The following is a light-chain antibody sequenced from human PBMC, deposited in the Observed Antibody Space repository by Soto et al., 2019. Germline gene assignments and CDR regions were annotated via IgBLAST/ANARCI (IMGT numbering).Light chain of an antibody. CDR2: DAS. J-gene: IGKJ1*01. V-gene: IGKV1-5*01. CDR1: QSISSW. CDR3: QQYNSYSWT. Sequence: DIQMTQSPSTLSASVGDRVTITCLASQSISSWLAWYQQKPGKAPKLLIYDASSLESGVPSRFSGSGSGTEFTLTISSLQPDDFETYYCQQYNSYSWTFGQGTKVDIX.